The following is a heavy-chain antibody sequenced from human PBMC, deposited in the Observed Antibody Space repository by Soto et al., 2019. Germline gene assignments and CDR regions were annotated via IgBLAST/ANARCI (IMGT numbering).Heavy chain of an antibody. CDR2: INSDGTTT. CDR3: ARETDVSSGVIDY. Sequence: EVQLVESGGGLVQPGGSLRLSCSASGFSFSRYWMHWVRQVPGKGLQWVSRINSDGTTTYYGDSVKGRFTVSRDNGKSTLYLQMNSLRVEDTSVYYCARETDVSSGVIDYWGQGTLVTVSS. D-gene: IGHD3-22*01. CDR1: GFSFSRYW. J-gene: IGHJ4*02. V-gene: IGHV3-74*01.